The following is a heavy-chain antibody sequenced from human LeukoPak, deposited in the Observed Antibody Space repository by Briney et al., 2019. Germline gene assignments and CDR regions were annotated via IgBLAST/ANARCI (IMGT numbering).Heavy chain of an antibody. J-gene: IGHJ6*03. Sequence: SETLSLTCTVSSGSLSSNNYCWGWVRQPPGNGLEWIGSIYYTGSTFYNPSLKSRVTMSLDALKNQFTLKVTSVTATDTAVYYCARLVSYDVLTENFYKYYMDVWGKGTTVTVSS. CDR2: IYYTGST. CDR3: ARLVSYDVLTENFYKYYMDV. V-gene: IGHV4-39*01. D-gene: IGHD3-9*01. CDR1: SGSLSSNNYC.